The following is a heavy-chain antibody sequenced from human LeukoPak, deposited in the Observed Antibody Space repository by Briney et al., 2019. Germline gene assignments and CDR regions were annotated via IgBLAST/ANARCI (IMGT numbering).Heavy chain of an antibody. V-gene: IGHV4-31*02. CDR1: GGSLSSVGSF. J-gene: IGHJ4*02. CDR2: IYYRGSP. D-gene: IGHD3-22*01. Sequence: PSDTLSLTCSVSGGSLSSVGSFCPWVRQHPGGGLELFVHIYYRGSPYYNPSLKSRITIPVHTANNQFSLKLSSVTAADTSVYYCAGGGENCSDSSGYYSLDHWGQGTRVTVSS. CDR3: AGGGENCSDSSGYYSLDH.